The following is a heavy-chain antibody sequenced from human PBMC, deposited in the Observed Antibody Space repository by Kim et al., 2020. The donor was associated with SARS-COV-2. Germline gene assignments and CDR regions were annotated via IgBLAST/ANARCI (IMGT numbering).Heavy chain of an antibody. V-gene: IGHV5-10-1*01. CDR3: AGWGAGMDPLSRWVWFDP. J-gene: IGHJ5*02. D-gene: IGHD1-26*01. CDR2: IDPSDSYT. Sequence: GESLKISCKGSGYSFTSYWISWVRQMPGKGLEWMGRIDPSDSYTNYSPSFQGHVTISADKSISTAYLQWSSLKASDTAMYYCAGWGAGMDPLSRWVWFDPWGQGTLVTVSS. CDR1: GYSFTSYW.